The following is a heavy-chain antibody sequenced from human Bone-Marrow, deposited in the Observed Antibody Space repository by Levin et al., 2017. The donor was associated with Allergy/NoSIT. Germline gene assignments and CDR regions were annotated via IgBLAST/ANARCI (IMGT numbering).Heavy chain of an antibody. CDR1: GFSLSTSGVG. D-gene: IGHD2-21*02. J-gene: IGHJ6*02. CDR2: IYWDDDK. Sequence: SGPTLVKPTQTLTLTCTFSGFSLSTSGVGVGWIRQPPGKALEWLALIYWDDDKRYSPSLKSRLTITKDTSKNQVVLTMTNMDPVDTATYYCAHFHPPNLVTAIYYYGMDVWGQGTTVTVSS. V-gene: IGHV2-5*02. CDR3: AHFHPPNLVTAIYYYGMDV.